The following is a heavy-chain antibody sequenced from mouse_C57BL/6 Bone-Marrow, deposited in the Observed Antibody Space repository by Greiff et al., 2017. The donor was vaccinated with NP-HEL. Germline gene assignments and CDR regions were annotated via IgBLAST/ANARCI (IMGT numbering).Heavy chain of an antibody. CDR1: GYTFTDYE. CDR2: IDPETGGT. Sequence: VQLQQSGAELVKPGASVTLSCKASGYTFTDYEMHWVKQTPVHGLEWIGAIDPETGGTAYNQKFTGKAILTADKSSSTAYMELRSLTSEDSAVYYCTSVHYYGSSDPALFAYWGQGTLVTVSA. D-gene: IGHD1-1*01. CDR3: TSVHYYGSSDPALFAY. V-gene: IGHV1-15*01. J-gene: IGHJ3*01.